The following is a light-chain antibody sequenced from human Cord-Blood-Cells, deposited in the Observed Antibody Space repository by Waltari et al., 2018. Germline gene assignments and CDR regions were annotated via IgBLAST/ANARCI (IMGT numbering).Light chain of an antibody. CDR3: CSYAGSYTYV. J-gene: IGLJ1*01. Sequence: QSALTQPRSVSGSPGQSVTISCTGTSSDVGGYNYVSWYQQHPGKAPKLMIYDVSKRPSRVPVRFSGSKSGNTASLTISGLQAEDEADYYCCSYAGSYTYVFGTWTKVTVL. CDR1: SSDVGGYNY. V-gene: IGLV2-11*01. CDR2: DVS.